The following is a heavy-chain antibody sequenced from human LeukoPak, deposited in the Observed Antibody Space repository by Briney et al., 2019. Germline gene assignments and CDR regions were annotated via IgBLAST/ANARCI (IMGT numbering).Heavy chain of an antibody. Sequence: GGSLRLSCAASGFTFSSYAMHWVRQAPGKGLEWVAVISYDGSNKYYADSVKGRFTISRDNAKNSLFLQMNSLRAEDTAVYYCARSFVATRPDDWGQGTLVTVSS. J-gene: IGHJ4*02. D-gene: IGHD5-12*01. CDR3: ARSFVATRPDD. CDR2: ISYDGSNK. CDR1: GFTFSSYA. V-gene: IGHV3-30*04.